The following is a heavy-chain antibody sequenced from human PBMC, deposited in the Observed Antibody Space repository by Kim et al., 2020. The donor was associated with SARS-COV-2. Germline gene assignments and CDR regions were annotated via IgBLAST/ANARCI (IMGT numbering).Heavy chain of an antibody. Sequence: DSVQGRFTISRDNSKKTLFLQMSSLRAEDTAIYYCARDYFGSGSHTPFDYWGQGTLVTVSS. D-gene: IGHD3-10*01. V-gene: IGHV3-23*01. CDR3: ARDYFGSGSHTPFDY. J-gene: IGHJ4*02.